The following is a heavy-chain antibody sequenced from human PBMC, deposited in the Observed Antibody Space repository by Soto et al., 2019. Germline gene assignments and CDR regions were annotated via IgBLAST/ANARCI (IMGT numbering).Heavy chain of an antibody. CDR1: GFTFSSYG. CDR3: ARSGEWLRLGWFDP. Sequence: QVQLVESGGGVVQPGRSLRLSCAASGFTFSSYGMHWVRQAPGKGLEWVAVIWYDGSNKYYADSVKGRFTISRDNSKNTLYLQTNSLRAEDTAVYYCARSGEWLRLGWFDPWGQGTLVTVSS. V-gene: IGHV3-33*01. CDR2: IWYDGSNK. D-gene: IGHD6-19*01. J-gene: IGHJ5*02.